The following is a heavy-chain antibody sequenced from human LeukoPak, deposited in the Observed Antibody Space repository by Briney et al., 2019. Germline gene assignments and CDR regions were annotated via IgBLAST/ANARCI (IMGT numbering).Heavy chain of an antibody. V-gene: IGHV4-31*03. J-gene: IGHJ6*02. D-gene: IGHD5-12*01. CDR3: ARDWLYGMDV. Sequence: SETLSLTCTVSGGSISSGGYYWSWIRQHPGKGLEWIGYIYYSGSTYYNLSLKSRVTISVDTSKNQFSLKLSSVTAADTAVYYCARDWLYGMDVWGQGTTVTVSS. CDR1: GGSISSGGYY. CDR2: IYYSGST.